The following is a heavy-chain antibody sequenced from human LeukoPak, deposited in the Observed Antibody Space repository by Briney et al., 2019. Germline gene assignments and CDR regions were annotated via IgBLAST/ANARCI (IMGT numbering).Heavy chain of an antibody. J-gene: IGHJ5*02. D-gene: IGHD1-26*01. Sequence: GGSLRLSCAVSGLTFSSYNMNWVRQAPGKGLEWVSYISSSSSTIYYADSVKGRFTISRDNAKNSLYLQMNSRRAEDTAVYYCARGGSYNWFDPWGQGTLVTVSS. CDR1: GLTFSSYN. CDR2: ISSSSSTI. V-gene: IGHV3-48*01. CDR3: ARGGSYNWFDP.